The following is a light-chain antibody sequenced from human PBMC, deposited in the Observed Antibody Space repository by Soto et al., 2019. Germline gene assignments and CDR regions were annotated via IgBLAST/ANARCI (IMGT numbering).Light chain of an antibody. V-gene: IGLV1-51*01. CDR3: GTWDSSLRIVV. Sequence: QSVLTQPPAVSAAPGQKVTISCSGSSSNIGNNYVSWFXXXXXXXPKLVIYDNHKRPSGIPDRFSASKSGTSATLAITGLQTGDEADYHCGTWDSSLRIVVFGGGTQLTVL. CDR1: SSNIGNNY. J-gene: IGLJ2*01. CDR2: DNH.